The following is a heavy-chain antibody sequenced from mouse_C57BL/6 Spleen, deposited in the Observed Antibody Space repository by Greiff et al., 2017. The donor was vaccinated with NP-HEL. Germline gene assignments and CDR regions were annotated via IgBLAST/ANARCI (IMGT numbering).Heavy chain of an antibody. Sequence: QVQLQQSGAELVRPGASVKLSCKASGYTFTDYYINWVKQRPGQGLEWIARIYPGSGNTYYKEKFKGKATLTAEKSSSTAYMQLSSLTSEDSAVYFCARRGFDYWGQGTTLTVSS. V-gene: IGHV1-76*01. CDR3: ARRGFDY. CDR1: GYTFTDYY. CDR2: IYPGSGNT. J-gene: IGHJ2*01.